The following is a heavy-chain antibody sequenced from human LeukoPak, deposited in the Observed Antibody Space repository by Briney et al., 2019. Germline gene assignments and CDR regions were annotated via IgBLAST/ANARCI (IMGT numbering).Heavy chain of an antibody. J-gene: IGHJ4*02. D-gene: IGHD2/OR15-2a*01. CDR1: GFTFTAYL. V-gene: IGHV3-30-3*01. CDR2: MSSDGNAI. CDR3: VREGEHYHSASFDY. Sequence: PGGSLRLSCAASGFTFTAYLVHWVRQAPGKGLEWVAVMSSDGNAIFYADSVKGRFTISRDNSKNTLYLQMNSPRAEDTALYYCVREGEHYHSASFDYWGQGTLVTVSS.